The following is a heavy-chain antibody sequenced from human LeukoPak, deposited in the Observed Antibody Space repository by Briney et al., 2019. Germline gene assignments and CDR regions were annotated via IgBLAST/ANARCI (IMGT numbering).Heavy chain of an antibody. CDR1: GYTFTRYY. D-gene: IGHD1-26*01. J-gene: IGHJ4*02. CDR2: INPSAGST. CDR3: ARKGVGALMLDY. Sequence: ASVKVSCKASGYTFTRYYLHRVRQAPGQGLEWMGIINPSAGSTSFAQNFQGRVTMTRDTSTSTVYMGLRSLRSEDTAVYYCARKGVGALMLDYWGQGTLVTVSS. V-gene: IGHV1-46*01.